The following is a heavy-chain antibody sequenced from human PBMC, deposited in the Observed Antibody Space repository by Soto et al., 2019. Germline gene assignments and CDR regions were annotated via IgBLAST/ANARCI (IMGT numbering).Heavy chain of an antibody. Sequence: KPSETLSLTCAVSGYSISSGYYWGWIRQPPGKGLEWIGSIYHSGSTYYNPSLKSRVTISVDTSKNQFSLKLSSVTAADTAVYYCARYWSGYKTWGQGTLVTVSS. CDR3: ARYWSGYKT. D-gene: IGHD3-3*01. CDR1: GYSISSGYY. CDR2: IYHSGST. J-gene: IGHJ5*02. V-gene: IGHV4-38-2*01.